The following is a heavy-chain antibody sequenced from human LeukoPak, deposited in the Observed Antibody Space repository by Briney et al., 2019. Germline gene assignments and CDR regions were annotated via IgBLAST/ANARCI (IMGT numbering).Heavy chain of an antibody. Sequence: SETLSLTCTVSGGSCSSYYWSLIRQPAGKGLEWIGYIYYSGSTNYNPSLKSRVTISVDTSKNQFSLKLSSVTAADTAVYYCAREGHDSSGYYDYWGQGTLVTVSS. CDR2: IYYSGST. CDR3: AREGHDSSGYYDY. D-gene: IGHD3-22*01. J-gene: IGHJ4*02. CDR1: GGSCSSYY. V-gene: IGHV4-59*01.